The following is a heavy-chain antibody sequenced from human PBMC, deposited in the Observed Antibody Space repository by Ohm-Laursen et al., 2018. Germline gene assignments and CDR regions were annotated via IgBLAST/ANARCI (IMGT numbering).Heavy chain of an antibody. D-gene: IGHD1-1*01. V-gene: IGHV4-31*03. CDR1: GGSISSGGYY. J-gene: IGHJ5*02. CDR2: IYYSGST. Sequence: TLSLTCTVSGGSISSGGYYWSWIRQHPGKGLEWIGYIYYSGSTYYNPYLKSRVTISVDTSKNQFSLKLSSVTAADTAVYYCARDRGRRRRWFDPWGQGTLVTVSS. CDR3: ARDRGRRRRWFDP.